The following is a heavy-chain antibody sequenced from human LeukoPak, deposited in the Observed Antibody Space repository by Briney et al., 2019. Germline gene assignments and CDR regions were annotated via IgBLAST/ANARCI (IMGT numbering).Heavy chain of an antibody. CDR3: AKVDSSGNSVSNWFDP. V-gene: IGHV3-48*03. Sequence: GGSLRLSCAASGFTFSSYEMNWVRQAPGKGLEWVSYISSSGSTIYYADSVKGRFTISRDNAKNSLYLQMNSLRAEDTAVYYCAKVDSSGNSVSNWFDPWGQGTLVTVSS. CDR2: ISSSGSTI. J-gene: IGHJ5*02. CDR1: GFTFSSYE. D-gene: IGHD4-23*01.